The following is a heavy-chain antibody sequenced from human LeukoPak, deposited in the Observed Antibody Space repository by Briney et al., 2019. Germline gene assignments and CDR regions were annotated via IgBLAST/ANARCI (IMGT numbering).Heavy chain of an antibody. Sequence: GGSLRLSCAASGFTFSSYAMHWVRQAPGKGLEWVAVISYDGSNKYYADSVKGRFTISRDNSKNTLYLQMNSLRAEDTAVYYCARDLVRGVIITRFDPWGQGTLVTVSS. CDR2: ISYDGSNK. J-gene: IGHJ5*02. CDR3: ARDLVRGVIITRFDP. CDR1: GFTFSSYA. V-gene: IGHV3-30-3*01. D-gene: IGHD3-10*01.